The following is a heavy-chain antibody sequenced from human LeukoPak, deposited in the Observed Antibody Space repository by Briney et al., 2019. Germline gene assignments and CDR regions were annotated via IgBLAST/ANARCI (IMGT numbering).Heavy chain of an antibody. J-gene: IGHJ4*02. CDR3: AMGMITFGGVIVIPEVY. CDR2: IYTSGST. CDR1: GGSISSGSYY. V-gene: IGHV4-61*02. D-gene: IGHD3-16*02. Sequence: SETLSLTCTVSGGSISSGSYYWSWIRQPAGKGLEWIGRIYTSGSTNYNPALKSRATISVDTSQNQFSLKLSSVTAADTAVYYCAMGMITFGGVIVIPEVYWGQGTLVTVSS.